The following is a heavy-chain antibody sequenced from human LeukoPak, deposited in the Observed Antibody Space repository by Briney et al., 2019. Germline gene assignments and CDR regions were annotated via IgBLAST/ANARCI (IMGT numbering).Heavy chain of an antibody. V-gene: IGHV3-53*01. CDR1: GFTVSSNY. Sequence: GALRLSCAASGFTVSSNYMSWVRQAPGKGLEWVSVIYSGVSTYYADSVKGRFTISRDNSKNTLYLQMNSLRAEDTAVYYCARDPGSVFDYWGQGTLVTVSS. CDR2: IYSGVST. J-gene: IGHJ4*02. CDR3: ARDPGSVFDY. D-gene: IGHD1-1*01.